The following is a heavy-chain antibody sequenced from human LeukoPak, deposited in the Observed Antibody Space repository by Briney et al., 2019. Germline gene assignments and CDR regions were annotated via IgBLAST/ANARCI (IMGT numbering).Heavy chain of an antibody. CDR2: ISGSGGST. V-gene: IGHV3-23*01. J-gene: IGHJ6*03. CDR3: AKSLTASSYYYYYMDV. CDR1: GFTFSSYA. Sequence: GGSLTLSCAASGFTFSSYAMSWVRQAPGKGLEWVSAISGSGGSTYYADSVKGRFSISRDNSKNTLYLQMNSLRAEDTAVYYCAKSLTASSYYYYYMDVWGKGTTVTVSS. D-gene: IGHD6-13*01.